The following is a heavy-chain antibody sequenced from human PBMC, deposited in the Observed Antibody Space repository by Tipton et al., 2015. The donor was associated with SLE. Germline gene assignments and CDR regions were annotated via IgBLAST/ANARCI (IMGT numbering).Heavy chain of an antibody. Sequence: QVQLVQSGGEVKKPGASVKVSCKASGYTFTSYGISWVRQAPGQGLEWMGWISVYNGNRNYAQKLQGRVTMTTDTSTTTAYMELRSLRSDDPAVYYCARVVTTGLYWYFDLWGRGTLVTVSS. CDR2: ISVYNGNR. J-gene: IGHJ2*01. CDR1: GYTFTSYG. V-gene: IGHV1-18*01. D-gene: IGHD4-17*01. CDR3: ARVVTTGLYWYFDL.